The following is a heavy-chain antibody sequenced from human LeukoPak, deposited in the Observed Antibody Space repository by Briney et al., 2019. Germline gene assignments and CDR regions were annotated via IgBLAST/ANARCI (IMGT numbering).Heavy chain of an antibody. J-gene: IGHJ4*02. CDR3: ASNEYSSWAGFRY. CDR1: GGSISSYY. D-gene: IGHD6-6*01. V-gene: IGHV4-4*07. Sequence: SSETLSLTCTLSGGSISSYYWSWIRQPAGKGLEWIGRIYSSGSNNYNPSLKSRVTMSLDTSKNQFSLKLSSVTAADTAVYYCASNEYSSWAGFRYWGQGTLVTVSS. CDR2: IYSSGSN.